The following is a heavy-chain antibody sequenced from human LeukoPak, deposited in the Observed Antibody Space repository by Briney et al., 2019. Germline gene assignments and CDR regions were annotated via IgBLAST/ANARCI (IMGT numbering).Heavy chain of an antibody. D-gene: IGHD6-13*01. CDR3: ARGVEAAAVDYYYYMDV. V-gene: IGHV4-34*01. J-gene: IGHJ6*03. Sequence: PSETLSLTCAVYGGSFSGYYWSWIRQPPGKGLEWIGEINHSGSTNYNPSLKSRVTISVDTSKNQFSLKLSSVTAADTAVYYCARGVEAAAVDYYYYMDVCGKGTTVTVSS. CDR2: INHSGST. CDR1: GGSFSGYY.